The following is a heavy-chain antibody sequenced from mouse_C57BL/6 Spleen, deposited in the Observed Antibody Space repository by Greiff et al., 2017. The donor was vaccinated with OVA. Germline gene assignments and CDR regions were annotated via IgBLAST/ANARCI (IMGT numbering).Heavy chain of an antibody. V-gene: IGHV5-6*02. D-gene: IGHD1-1*01. CDR1: GFTFSSYG. Sequence: DVKLVESGGDLVKPGGSLKLSCAASGFTFSSYGMSWVRQTPDKRLEWVATISSGGSYTYYPDSVKGRFTISRDNAKNTLYLQMSSLKSEDTAMYYCARHGDYYGSSYRWFAYWGQGTLVTVSA. CDR2: ISSGGSYT. J-gene: IGHJ3*01. CDR3: ARHGDYYGSSYRWFAY.